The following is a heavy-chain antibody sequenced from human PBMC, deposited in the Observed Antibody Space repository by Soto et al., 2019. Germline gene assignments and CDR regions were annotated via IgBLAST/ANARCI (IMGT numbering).Heavy chain of an antibody. V-gene: IGHV3-73*01. J-gene: IGHJ2*01. D-gene: IGHD3-22*01. CDR1: AFTFSGSA. CDR2: IRNKANNYAT. CDR3: TRHAEMIYFDL. Sequence: GGSLRLSCAASAFTFSGSAFHWVRQASGKGLEWVARIRNKANNYATAYAASVKGRFTISRDDSKNTAFLQMNSLKTEDTAVYYCTRHAEMIYFDLWGRGTLVTVSS.